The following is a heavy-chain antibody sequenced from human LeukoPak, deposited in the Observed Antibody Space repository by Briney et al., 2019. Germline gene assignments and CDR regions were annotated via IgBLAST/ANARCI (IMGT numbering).Heavy chain of an antibody. CDR2: VSRVGYT. J-gene: IGHJ5*02. CDR3: ARERVVSDYNWFDP. V-gene: IGHV4-34*01. CDR1: GASFAGYS. D-gene: IGHD6-25*01. Sequence: SETLSLTCAVHGASFAGYSWSWIRQSPGKGLEWIGEVSRVGYTIYNPSLKSRVNISIDTSTTQFSLRLSSVTVADTAVYFCARERVVSDYNWFDPWGQGTLVTVSS.